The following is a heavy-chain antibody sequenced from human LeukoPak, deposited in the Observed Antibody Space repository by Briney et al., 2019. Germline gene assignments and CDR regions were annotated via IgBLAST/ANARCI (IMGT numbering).Heavy chain of an antibody. CDR2: IHSSEGT. CDR1: GGSLNGYY. D-gene: IGHD4-17*01. CDR3: ARHVYGEGMVV. J-gene: IGHJ6*04. Sequence: SETLSLTCTVSGGSLNGYYLGWIRQPPGKGLECIGYIHSSEGTAHNASLKSRLTISLDTSKNQFSLTLSAVTAADTAVYYCARHVYGEGMVVWGKGTMVTVSS. V-gene: IGHV4-59*08.